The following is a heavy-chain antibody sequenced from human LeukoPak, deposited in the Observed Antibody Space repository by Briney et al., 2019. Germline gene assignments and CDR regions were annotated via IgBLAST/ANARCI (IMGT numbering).Heavy chain of an antibody. CDR1: GGSISSSSYY. J-gene: IGHJ6*03. Sequence: PSETLSLTCTVSGGSISSSSYYWGWIRQPPGKGLEWIGSIYYSGSTYYNPSLKSRVTISVDTSKNQFSLKLSSVTAADTAVYYCARGLAVARYYYYYMDVWGKGTTVTVSS. V-gene: IGHV4-39*07. CDR3: ARGLAVARYYYYYMDV. CDR2: IYYSGST. D-gene: IGHD6-19*01.